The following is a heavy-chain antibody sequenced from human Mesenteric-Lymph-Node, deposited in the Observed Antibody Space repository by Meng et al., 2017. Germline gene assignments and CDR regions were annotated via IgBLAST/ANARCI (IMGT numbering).Heavy chain of an antibody. CDR1: RFTFSTSG. D-gene: IGHD3-22*01. CDR2: ISYDGSNK. V-gene: IGHV3-30*04. CDR3: ARGHFRDYYLSSGYDS. Sequence: GESLKISCAASRFTFSTSGIHWVRQAPGKGLEWVALISYDGSNKYYADSVKGRFTVSRDYSKNTVYLQMNSLRGEDTAVYYCARGHFRDYYLSSGYDSWGQGTLVTVSS. J-gene: IGHJ4*02.